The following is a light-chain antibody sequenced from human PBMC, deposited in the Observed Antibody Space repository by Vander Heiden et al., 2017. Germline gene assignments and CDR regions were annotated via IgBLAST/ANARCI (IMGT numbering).Light chain of an antibody. CDR2: DDS. J-gene: IGLJ2*01. Sequence: SYVLTQPPSVSVAPGQTTRITWGGNNLGSKSVHRYQQKPGQAPVLVVYDDSDRPSGIPERFSGSNSGNTATLTISRVEAGDEADYYCQVWDSSSDHVVFGGGTKLTVL. V-gene: IGLV3-21*02. CDR3: QVWDSSSDHVV. CDR1: NLGSKS.